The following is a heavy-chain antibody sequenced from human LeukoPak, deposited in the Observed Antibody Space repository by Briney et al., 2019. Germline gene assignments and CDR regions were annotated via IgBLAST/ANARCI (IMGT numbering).Heavy chain of an antibody. J-gene: IGHJ3*02. D-gene: IGHD1-7*01. CDR2: FSWDGCIR. Sequence: GGSLSLSCAASGFTFDDYAMHWVRQTPGKALEWVSSFSWDGCIRVYADSVKGRFPLSRDNAKSSLSPEKSALTPDDTSLYFCIKDLRLDLHFDTFDIWGQGTMVTVSS. CDR3: IKDLRLDLHFDTFDI. CDR1: GFTFDDYA. V-gene: IGHV3-9*01.